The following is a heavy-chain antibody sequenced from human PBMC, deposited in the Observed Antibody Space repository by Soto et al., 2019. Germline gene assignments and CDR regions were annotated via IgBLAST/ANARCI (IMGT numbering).Heavy chain of an antibody. CDR2: IIPIFGTA. CDR3: ARHVPAAGYYYGMDV. V-gene: IGHV1-69*12. D-gene: IGHD2-2*01. J-gene: IGHJ6*02. Sequence: QVQLVQSGAEVKKPGSSVKVSCKASGGTFSSYAISWVRQAPGQGLEWLGGIIPIFGTANYAQKFQGRVKITADESRRTAYMELSSLRSEDTAVYYCARHVPAAGYYYGMDVWGQGTTVTVSS. CDR1: GGTFSSYA.